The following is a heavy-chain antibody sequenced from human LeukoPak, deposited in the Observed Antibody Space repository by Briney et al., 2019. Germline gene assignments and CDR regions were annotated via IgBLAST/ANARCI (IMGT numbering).Heavy chain of an antibody. CDR3: ARLLWFGESGDWFDP. D-gene: IGHD3-10*01. V-gene: IGHV4-39*01. CDR1: GGSISSSSYH. CDR2: IYYSGST. Sequence: SETLSLTCTVSGGSISSSSYHWGWIRQPPGKGLEWIGSIYYSGSTYYNPSLKSRVTISVDTSKNQFSLKLSSVTAADTAVYYCARLLWFGESGDWFDPCGQGTLVTVSS. J-gene: IGHJ5*02.